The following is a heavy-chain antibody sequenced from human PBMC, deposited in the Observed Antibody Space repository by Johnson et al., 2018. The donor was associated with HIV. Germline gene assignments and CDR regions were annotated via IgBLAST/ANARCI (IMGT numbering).Heavy chain of an antibody. CDR2: IKEDGSER. CDR1: GFTFSSNW. V-gene: IGHV3-7*01. CDR3: AREGVAVAGTPDAFDL. Sequence: VQLVESGGGVVRPGGSLRLSCAASGFTFSSNWMNWVRQAPGKGLEWVANIKEDGSERYYADSVRGRFILSRDNSKNTLFLQMNSLRAEDTAVYYCAREGVAVAGTPDAFDLWGQGTMVIVSS. D-gene: IGHD6-19*01. J-gene: IGHJ3*01.